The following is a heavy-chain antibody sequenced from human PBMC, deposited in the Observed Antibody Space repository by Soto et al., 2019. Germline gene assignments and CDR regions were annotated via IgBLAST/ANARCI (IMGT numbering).Heavy chain of an antibody. V-gene: IGHV1-24*01. CDR3: ATMHRDYYYMDV. CDR2: FDPEDGET. Sequence: ASVKVSRKVSGYTLTELSMHWVRQAPGKGLEWMGGFDPEDGETIYAQKFQGRVTMTEDTSTDTAYMELSSLRSEDTAVYYCATMHRDYYYMDVWGKGTTVTVSS. CDR1: GYTLTELS. J-gene: IGHJ6*03. D-gene: IGHD2-21*01.